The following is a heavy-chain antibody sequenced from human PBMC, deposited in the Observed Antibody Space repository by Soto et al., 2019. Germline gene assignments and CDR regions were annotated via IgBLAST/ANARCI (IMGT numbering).Heavy chain of an antibody. V-gene: IGHV1-8*01. J-gene: IGHJ4*02. CDR1: GFTFITYD. D-gene: IGHD6-25*01. CDR3: ARRKERSGPYYLDL. CDR2: MNPSNGNT. Sequence: QVQLVQSGAEVKKPGASVKVSCKASGFTFITYDISWVRQAGQGLERMGWMNPSNGNTGYAQKFRARLTMTRNTSISTAYMELSTLRSDDSAVYFCARRKERSGPYYLDLWGQGTLVTVSS.